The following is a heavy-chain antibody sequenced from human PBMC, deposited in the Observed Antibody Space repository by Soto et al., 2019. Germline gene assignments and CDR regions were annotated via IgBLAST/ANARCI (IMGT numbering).Heavy chain of an antibody. CDR2: IWYDGSNK. CDR3: ARKGHCSGGSCYQYYYYGMDV. J-gene: IGHJ6*02. Sequence: QVQLVESGGGVVQPGRSLRLSCAASGFTFSSYGMHWVRQAPGKGPEWVAVIWYDGSNKYYADSVKGRFTISRDNSKNTLYLQMNSLRAEDTAVYYCARKGHCSGGSCYQYYYYGMDVWGQGTTVTVSS. CDR1: GFTFSSYG. D-gene: IGHD2-15*01. V-gene: IGHV3-33*01.